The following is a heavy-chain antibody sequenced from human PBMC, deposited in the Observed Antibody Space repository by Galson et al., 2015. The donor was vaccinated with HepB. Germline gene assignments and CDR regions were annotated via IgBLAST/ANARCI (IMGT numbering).Heavy chain of an antibody. V-gene: IGHV3-7*01. Sequence: SLRLSCAASGFTFSSYWMSWVRQAPGKGPEWVANIKQDGSEKYYVDSVKGRFTISRDNAKNSLYLQMNSLRAEDTAVYYCATKLVVVTRNSFDIWGQGAMVAVSS. CDR1: GFTFSSYW. CDR3: ATKLVVVTRNSFDI. CDR2: IKQDGSEK. D-gene: IGHD2-21*02. J-gene: IGHJ3*02.